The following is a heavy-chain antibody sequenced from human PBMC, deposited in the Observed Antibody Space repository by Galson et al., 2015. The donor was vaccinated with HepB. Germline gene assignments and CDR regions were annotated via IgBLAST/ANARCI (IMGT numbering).Heavy chain of an antibody. V-gene: IGHV3-15*01. CDR1: GFTFSNAW. CDR3: TTVVALYDAFDI. J-gene: IGHJ3*02. CDR2: IKSKTDGGTT. Sequence: LRLSCAASGFTFSNAWMSWVRQAPGKGLEWVGRIKSKTDGGTTDYAAPVKGRFTISRDDSKNTLYLQKNSLKTEDTAVYYCTTVVALYDAFDIWGQGTMVTVSS. D-gene: IGHD2-15*01.